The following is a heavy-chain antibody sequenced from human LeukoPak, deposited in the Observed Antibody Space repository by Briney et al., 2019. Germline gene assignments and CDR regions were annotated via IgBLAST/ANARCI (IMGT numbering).Heavy chain of an antibody. V-gene: IGHV4-34*01. J-gene: IGHJ4*02. CDR1: RGSFSGYY. D-gene: IGHD1-26*01. CDR2: INHSGST. Sequence: SETLSLTCAVYRGSFSGYYWSWIRQPPGKGLERIGEINHSGSTNYNPPLKRRVTISVHTSKNQFYLKLSSVTAAGTAVYYCARAGDSGSYYVKNWGQGALVTVSP. CDR3: ARAGDSGSYYVKN.